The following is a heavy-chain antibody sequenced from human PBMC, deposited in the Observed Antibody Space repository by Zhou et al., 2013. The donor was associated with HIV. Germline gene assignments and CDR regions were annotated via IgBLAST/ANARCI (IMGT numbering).Heavy chain of an antibody. D-gene: IGHD3-10*01. Sequence: QVQLVQSGAEVRTPGSSVKVSCKASGGIFSNFAIYWVRQAPGHGLEWMGGIVPVSETANYAQKYQARVTFYTDASTATAFMELSSLTSADTGMYYCATGRAGFGSGQFDYWGQGTLVTVSS. V-gene: IGHV1-69*05. J-gene: IGHJ4*02. CDR2: IVPVSETA. CDR3: ATGRAGFGSGQFDY. CDR1: GGIFSNFA.